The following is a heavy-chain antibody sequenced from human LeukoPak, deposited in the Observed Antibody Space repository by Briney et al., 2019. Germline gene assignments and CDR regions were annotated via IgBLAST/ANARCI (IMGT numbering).Heavy chain of an antibody. CDR2: IYHSGST. D-gene: IGHD3-10*01. CDR3: ARYGSGSYYSFDY. Sequence: PSETLSLTCTVSGYSISSGYYWGWIRQPPGKGLEWIGSIYHSGSTYYNPSLKSRVTISVDTSKNQFSLKLSSVTAADTAVYYCARYGSGSYYSFDYWGQGTLVTVSS. J-gene: IGHJ4*02. V-gene: IGHV4-38-2*02. CDR1: GYSISSGYY.